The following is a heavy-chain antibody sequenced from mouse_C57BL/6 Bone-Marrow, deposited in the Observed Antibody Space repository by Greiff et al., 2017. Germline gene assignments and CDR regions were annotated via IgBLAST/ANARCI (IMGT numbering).Heavy chain of an antibody. CDR2: IHPNSGST. V-gene: IGHV1-64*01. D-gene: IGHD1-1*01. J-gene: IGHJ4*01. CDR1: GYTFTSYW. CDR3: ARRCYYGSSYDYAMDY. Sequence: QVQLQQSGAELVKPGASVKLSCKASGYTFTSYWMHWVKQRPGQGLEWIGMIHPNSGSTNYNEKFKSKATLTVDKSSSTAYMQLSSLTSEDSAVYYCARRCYYGSSYDYAMDYWGQGTSVTVSS.